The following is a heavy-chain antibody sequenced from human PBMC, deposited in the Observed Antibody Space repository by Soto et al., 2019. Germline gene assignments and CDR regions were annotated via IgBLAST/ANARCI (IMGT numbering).Heavy chain of an antibody. V-gene: IGHV1-18*01. CDR1: VYTFTSYG. CDR3: ARERGSGWYGAAFDI. Sequence: GASVKVSCKASVYTFTSYGISWVRQAPGQGLEWMGWISAYNGNTNYAQKLQGRVTMTTDTSTSTVYMELRSLRSDDTAVYYCARERGSGWYGAAFDIWGEGTRVTV. CDR2: ISAYNGNT. D-gene: IGHD6-19*01. J-gene: IGHJ3*02.